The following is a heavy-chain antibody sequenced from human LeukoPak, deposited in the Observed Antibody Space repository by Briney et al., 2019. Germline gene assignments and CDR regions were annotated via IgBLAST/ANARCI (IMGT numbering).Heavy chain of an antibody. Sequence: GGSLRLSCAASGFTFSSYGMHWVRRAPGKGLEWVAFIRYDGSNKYYADSVKGRFTIYRDNSKNTLSLQMNSLRAEDTAVYYCAGDGYFDYWGQGTLVTVSS. CDR2: IRYDGSNK. J-gene: IGHJ4*02. CDR3: AGDGYFDY. V-gene: IGHV3-30*02. CDR1: GFTFSSYG.